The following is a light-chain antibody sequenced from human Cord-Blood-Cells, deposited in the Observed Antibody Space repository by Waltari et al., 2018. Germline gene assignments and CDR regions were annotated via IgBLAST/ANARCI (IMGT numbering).Light chain of an antibody. CDR1: QSVSSSY. J-gene: IGKJ4*01. V-gene: IGKV3-20*01. Sequence: EIVLTQSPGTLSLSPGKRATLSCRASQSVSSSYLAWYQQKPGQAPRLLIYGASSRATGITDRFSGSGSGTDFTLTISRLEPEDFAVYYCQQYGSSPLTFGGGTKVEIK. CDR2: GAS. CDR3: QQYGSSPLT.